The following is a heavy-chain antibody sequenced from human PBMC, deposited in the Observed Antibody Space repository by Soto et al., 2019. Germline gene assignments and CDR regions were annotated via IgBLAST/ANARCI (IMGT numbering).Heavy chain of an antibody. CDR1: GFSLSTSGAG. Sequence: SGPTLVNPTQTLTVTWTVSGFSLSTSGAGVAWIRQSPGKAPEWLALISWKDEKRYNPGLKSRLTITKDTSKNQVVLTMTDLDPVDTATYFCAHRYGGNYYRWYFDSWGQGTLVTVSS. CDR2: ISWKDEK. CDR3: AHRYGGNYYRWYFDS. V-gene: IGHV2-5*01. J-gene: IGHJ4*02. D-gene: IGHD1-26*01.